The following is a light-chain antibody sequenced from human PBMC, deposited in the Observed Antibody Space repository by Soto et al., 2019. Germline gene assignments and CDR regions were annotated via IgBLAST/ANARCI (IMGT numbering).Light chain of an antibody. J-gene: IGKJ1*01. Sequence: IQMTQSPSTLSASVGDRVILTCRASQSIGSWLAWYQQQAGKGPKLLIYKASSLKSGVPSRFSGSGSGTEFTLTISSLQPDDFATYYCQQYNNDSPWTFGQGTKVEVK. CDR1: QSIGSW. V-gene: IGKV1-5*03. CDR2: KAS. CDR3: QQYNNDSPWT.